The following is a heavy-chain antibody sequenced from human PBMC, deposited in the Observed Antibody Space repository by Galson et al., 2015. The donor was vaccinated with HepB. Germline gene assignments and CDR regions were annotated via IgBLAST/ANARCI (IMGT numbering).Heavy chain of an antibody. CDR3: AKEGGVAVAGSERRVFDY. J-gene: IGHJ4*02. CDR2: ISGSGGST. Sequence: SLRLSCAASGFTFSSYAMSWVRQAPGKGLEWVSAISGSGGSTYYADSVKGRFTISRDNSKNTLYLQMNSLRAEDTAVYYCAKEGGVAVAGSERRVFDYWGQGTLVTVSS. V-gene: IGHV3-23*01. CDR1: GFTFSSYA. D-gene: IGHD6-19*01.